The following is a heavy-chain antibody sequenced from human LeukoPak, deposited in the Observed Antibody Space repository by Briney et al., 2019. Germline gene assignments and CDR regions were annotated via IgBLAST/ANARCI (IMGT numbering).Heavy chain of an antibody. Sequence: ASVKVSCKASGYTFTANHIHWVRQVPGQGLEWVGWINPYSGSTSYAQKFQGRVTMTRDTSISTAYMELSRLRSDDTAVYYCARASYSGSYLVDYWGQGTLVIVSS. CDR1: GYTFTANH. CDR2: INPYSGST. V-gene: IGHV1-2*02. J-gene: IGHJ4*02. D-gene: IGHD1-26*01. CDR3: ARASYSGSYLVDY.